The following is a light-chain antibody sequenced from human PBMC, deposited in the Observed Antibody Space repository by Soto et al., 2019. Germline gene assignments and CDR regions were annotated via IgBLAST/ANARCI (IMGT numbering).Light chain of an antibody. CDR3: QQFDGSQWT. Sequence: EVEMTQSPATVSVSPGERVTLSCRASQSVHSRYLSWYQQKVGQAPRLLIYAASNRATGIPDRFSGSGSGTDFTLTISRLQPEDFAVYYCQQFDGSQWTFGQGTKVDIK. CDR1: QSVHSRY. J-gene: IGKJ1*01. CDR2: AAS. V-gene: IGKV3-20*01.